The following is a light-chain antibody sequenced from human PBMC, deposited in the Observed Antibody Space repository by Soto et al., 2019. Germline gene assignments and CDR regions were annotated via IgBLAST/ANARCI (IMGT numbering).Light chain of an antibody. CDR1: QSVSSSC. J-gene: IGKJ1*01. V-gene: IGKV3-20*01. CDR2: GAS. CDR3: QQYGTSPRT. Sequence: EIVLTQSPGTLSLSPGERATLSCRASQSVSSSCLAWYQQKPGQAPRLLIYGASSRATGIPDRFSGSGSGTDFTLTISRLEPEALAVYFCQQYGTSPRTFGQGTRVEIK.